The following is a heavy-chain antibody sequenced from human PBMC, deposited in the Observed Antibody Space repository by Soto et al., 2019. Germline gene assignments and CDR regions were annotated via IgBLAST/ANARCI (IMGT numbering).Heavy chain of an antibody. V-gene: IGHV1-46*01. CDR1: GYTFTSYY. Sequence: GASVKVPCKASGYTFTSYYMHWVRQAPGQGLEWMGIINPSGGSTSYAQKFQGRVTMTRDTSTSTVYMELSSLRSEDTAVYYCARDYAPVAGTHYYGMDVWGQGTTVTVSS. J-gene: IGHJ6*02. CDR2: INPSGGST. D-gene: IGHD6-19*01. CDR3: ARDYAPVAGTHYYGMDV.